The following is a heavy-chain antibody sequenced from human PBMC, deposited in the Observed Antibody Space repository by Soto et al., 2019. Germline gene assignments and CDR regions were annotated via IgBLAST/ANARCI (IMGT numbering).Heavy chain of an antibody. J-gene: IGHJ4*03. Sequence: ASVKVSCKTSGYIFTGYFIHWVRQTPGQGLQWMGRITPNSGDTKYGQTFQGRVTFTRDTSTSTAYMELSGLRSEDTALYYCVRWRYGSNSLEFWGQGKLVTVSS. CDR1: GYIFTGYF. CDR3: VRWRYGSNSLEF. D-gene: IGHD4-17*01. CDR2: ITPNSGDT. V-gene: IGHV1-2*06.